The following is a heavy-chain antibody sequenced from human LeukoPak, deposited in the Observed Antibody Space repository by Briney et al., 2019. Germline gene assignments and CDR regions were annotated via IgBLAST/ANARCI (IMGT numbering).Heavy chain of an antibody. CDR2: ISYDGSNK. D-gene: IGHD2-21*01. J-gene: IGHJ4*02. CDR3: AKDSNYSFFDY. V-gene: IGHV3-30*18. CDR1: GFTFSSYG. Sequence: GGSLRLSCAASGFTFSSYGMHWVRQAPGKGLEWVAVISYDGSNKYYADSVKGRFTISRDNSKNTLYLQMNSLRAEDTAVYYCAKDSNYSFFDYWGQGTLVTVSS.